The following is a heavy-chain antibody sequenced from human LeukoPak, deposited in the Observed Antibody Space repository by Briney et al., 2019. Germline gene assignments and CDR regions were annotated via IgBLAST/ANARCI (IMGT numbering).Heavy chain of an antibody. V-gene: IGHV4-34*01. CDR3: ARGNCSGGSCYGYYFDY. J-gene: IGHJ4*02. D-gene: IGHD2-15*01. CDR2: INHSGST. Sequence: SETLSLTCAVYGGSFSGYYWSWIRQPPGKGLVWIGEINHSGSTNYNPSLKSRVTISVNTSKNHFSLKLSSVTAADTAVYYCARGNCSGGSCYGYYFDYWGQGTLVTVSS. CDR1: GGSFSGYY.